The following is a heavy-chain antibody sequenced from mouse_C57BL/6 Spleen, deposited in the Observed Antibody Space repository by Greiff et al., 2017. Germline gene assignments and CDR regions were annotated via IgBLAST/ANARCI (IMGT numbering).Heavy chain of an antibody. V-gene: IGHV3-6*01. Sequence: VQLKQSGPGLVKPSQSLSLTCSVTGYSITSGYYWNWIRQFPGNKLEWMGYISYDGSNNYNPSLKNRISITRDTSKNQFFLKLNSVTTEDTATYYCARAGYGSSSRAMDYWGQGTSVTVSS. CDR3: ARAGYGSSSRAMDY. CDR2: ISYDGSN. CDR1: GYSITSGYY. D-gene: IGHD1-1*01. J-gene: IGHJ4*01.